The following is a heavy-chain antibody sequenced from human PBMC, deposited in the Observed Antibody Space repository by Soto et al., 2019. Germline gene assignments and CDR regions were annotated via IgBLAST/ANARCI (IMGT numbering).Heavy chain of an antibody. CDR2: IYYSGNT. V-gene: IGHV4-30-4*01. CDR1: GGSINSGNYF. J-gene: IGHJ4*02. D-gene: IGHD3-9*01. CDR3: ARVLGDDLLTGYSDVDPALGIFDL. Sequence: PSETLSLTCTVSGGSINSGNYFWSWIRQPPGKGLEWIGYIYYSGNTYYNPSLKSRVSISVDTSKNQFSLRLSSVTAADTAVYYCARVLGDDLLTGYSDVDPALGIFDLWGRGTLVTVSS.